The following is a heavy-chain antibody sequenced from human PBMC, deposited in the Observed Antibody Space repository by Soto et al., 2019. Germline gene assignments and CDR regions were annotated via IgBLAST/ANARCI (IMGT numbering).Heavy chain of an antibody. D-gene: IGHD3-10*01. CDR3: ARHQKGRITMVRGATPYAFDI. V-gene: IGHV4-39*01. CDR2: IYYSGST. J-gene: IGHJ3*02. CDR1: GGSISSSSYY. Sequence: QLQLQESGPGLVKPSETLSLTCTVSGGSISSSSYYWGWIRQPPGKGLEWIGRIYYSGSTYYNSSLKKRVTITEHTSKNQFPLKLSSGTAADTAVYYCARHQKGRITMVRGATPYAFDIWGQGTMVTVSS.